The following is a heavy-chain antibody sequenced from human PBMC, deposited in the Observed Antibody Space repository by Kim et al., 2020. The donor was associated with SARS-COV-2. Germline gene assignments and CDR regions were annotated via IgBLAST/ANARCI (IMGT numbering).Heavy chain of an antibody. V-gene: IGHV3-48*03. D-gene: IGHD3-10*01. CDR2: ISSSGSTI. CDR3: AIPLWARPGGFVY. Sequence: GGSLRLSCAASGFTFSSYEMNWVRQAPGKGLEWVSYISSSGSTIYYADSVKGRFTISRDNAKNTLYLQMNSLRAEDTAVYYCAIPLWARPGGFVYWGQETVGTASS. J-gene: IGHJ4*02. CDR1: GFTFSSYE.